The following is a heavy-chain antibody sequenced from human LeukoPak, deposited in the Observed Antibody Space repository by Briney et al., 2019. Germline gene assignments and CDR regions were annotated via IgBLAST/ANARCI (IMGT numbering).Heavy chain of an antibody. CDR2: INHSGST. J-gene: IGHJ4*02. CDR3: ASHGIAVAGKSYYFDY. CDR1: GGSFSGYY. V-gene: IGHV4-34*01. Sequence: SETLSLTCAVYGGSFSGYYWSWIRQPPGKGLEWIGEINHSGSTNYNPSLKSRVTISVDTSKNQFSLKLSSVTAAGTAVYYCASHGIAVAGKSYYFDYWGQGTLVTVSS. D-gene: IGHD6-19*01.